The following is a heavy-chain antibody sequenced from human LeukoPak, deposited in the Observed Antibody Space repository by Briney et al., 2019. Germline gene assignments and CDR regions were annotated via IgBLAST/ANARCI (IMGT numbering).Heavy chain of an antibody. J-gene: IGHJ4*02. Sequence: SSVKVSCKASGGTFTNYAINWVRQAPGQGLEWMGKIIPILDVTNYAQKFQGRVTITADQSTSTAYMELINLRSEDTAVYYCARGGGVDILTGFQYWGQGTLVTVSS. V-gene: IGHV1-69*04. CDR2: IIPILDVT. CDR1: GGTFTNYA. D-gene: IGHD3-9*01. CDR3: ARGGGVDILTGFQY.